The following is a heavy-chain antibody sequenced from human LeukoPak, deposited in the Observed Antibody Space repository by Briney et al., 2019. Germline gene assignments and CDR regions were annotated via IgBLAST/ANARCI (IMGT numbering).Heavy chain of an antibody. CDR3: ARHGDGSGGFYYYGMDV. Sequence: SETLSLTCAVYGGSFNDYYWSWLRQPPGKGLEWIGYIHDTGSTIYNPSLKSRVTISVDTSKNQFSLKLTSATAADTAVYYCARHGDGSGGFYYYGMDVWGQGTTVTVSS. D-gene: IGHD3-10*01. CDR1: GGSFNDYY. CDR2: IHDTGST. J-gene: IGHJ6*02. V-gene: IGHV4-59*08.